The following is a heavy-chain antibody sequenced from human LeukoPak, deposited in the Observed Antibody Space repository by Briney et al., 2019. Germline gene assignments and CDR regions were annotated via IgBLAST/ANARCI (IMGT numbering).Heavy chain of an antibody. V-gene: IGHV4-4*07. CDR3: ARDGGIAAAGTYYYYGMDV. D-gene: IGHD6-13*01. J-gene: IGHJ6*02. CDR1: GGSISSYY. Sequence: SETLSLTCTVSGGSISSYYWSWIRQPAGKGLEWIGRIYTSGSINYNPSLKSRVTMSVDTSKNQFSLKLSSVTAADTAVYYCARDGGIAAAGTYYYYGMDVWGQGTTVTVSS. CDR2: IYTSGSI.